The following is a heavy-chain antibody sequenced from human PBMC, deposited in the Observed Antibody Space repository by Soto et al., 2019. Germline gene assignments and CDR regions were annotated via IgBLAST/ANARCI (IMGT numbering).Heavy chain of an antibody. CDR1: GFTFSSYA. CDR2: ISGSGGST. CDR3: AKDLAVDNVLMVYGFGFDY. J-gene: IGHJ4*02. V-gene: IGHV3-23*01. D-gene: IGHD2-8*01. Sequence: GGSLRLSCAASGFTFSSYAMSWVRQAPGKGLEWVSAISGSGGSTYYADSVKGRFTISRDNSKNTLYLQMNSLRAEDTAVYYCAKDLAVDNVLMVYGFGFDYWGQGTLVTVSS.